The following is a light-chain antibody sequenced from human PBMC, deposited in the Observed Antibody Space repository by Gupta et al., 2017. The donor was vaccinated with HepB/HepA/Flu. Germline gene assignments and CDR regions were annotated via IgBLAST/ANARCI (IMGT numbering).Light chain of an antibody. Sequence: SVLTQPPSVSEAPRQRVTISCSGSSSNIGNNAVNWYQQLPGQSPKLLIYYDDLRPSGVSDRFSGSRSGTSASLAISGLQAEDEAEYYCAAWDDSLIGLVFGGGTKLTVL. CDR3: AAWDDSLIGLV. J-gene: IGLJ2*01. V-gene: IGLV1-36*01. CDR1: SSNIGNNA. CDR2: YDD.